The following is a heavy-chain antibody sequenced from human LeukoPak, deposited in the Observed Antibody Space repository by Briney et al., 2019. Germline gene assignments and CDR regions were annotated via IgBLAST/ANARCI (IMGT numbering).Heavy chain of an antibody. J-gene: IGHJ6*04. Sequence: PGGSLRLSCAAAGFAFSSYEMNWVRQAPGKGLEWVSYISSSGSTIYYADSVKGRFTISRDNAKNSLYLQMNSLRAEDTAVYYCAELGITMIGGVWGKGTTVTISS. CDR3: AELGITMIGGV. D-gene: IGHD3-10*02. V-gene: IGHV3-48*03. CDR2: ISSSGSTI. CDR1: GFAFSSYE.